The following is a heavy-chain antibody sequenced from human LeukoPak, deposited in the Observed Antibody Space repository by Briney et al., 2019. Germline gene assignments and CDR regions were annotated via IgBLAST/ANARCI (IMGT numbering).Heavy chain of an antibody. CDR3: TRTGCTGGY. D-gene: IGHD1-1*01. V-gene: IGHV4-61*01. J-gene: IGHJ4*02. CDR2: IHYSGST. Sequence: SETLSLTCTVSGGSVSGGNYYCSWIRQSPGKGLEWIGYIHYSGSTVYNPSLKSRVTMSIDTSKNQFSLNLSSATAADTAVYYCTRTGCTGGYWGQGTLVTVSS. CDR1: GGSVSGGNYY.